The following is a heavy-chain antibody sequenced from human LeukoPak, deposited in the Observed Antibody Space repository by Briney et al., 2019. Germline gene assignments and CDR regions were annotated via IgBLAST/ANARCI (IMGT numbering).Heavy chain of an antibody. CDR2: IYHTGPT. V-gene: IGHV4-39*07. CDR3: ARVLIWFGQLQNWFDP. J-gene: IGHJ5*02. CDR1: GGSMTNNTFY. Sequence: SETPSLTCTVSGGSMTNNTFYWGWIRQPPGKGLEWIGSIYHTGPTYYNPSLKSRVTISVDTSKNQFSLKLSSVTAADTAVYYCARVLIWFGQLQNWFDPWGPGTLVTVSS. D-gene: IGHD3-10*01.